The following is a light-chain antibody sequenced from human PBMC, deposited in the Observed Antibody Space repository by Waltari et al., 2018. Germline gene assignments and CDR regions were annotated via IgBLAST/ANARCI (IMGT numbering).Light chain of an antibody. CDR1: PSLSGN. CDR2: GAS. J-gene: IGKJ5*01. CDR3: QQYNLWPPIT. Sequence: IEMTQSPATLSVSPGERATLSCRASPSLSGNLAWYQQRPGRGLRLLIYGASTRATDVPARFSGGGSGTEFTLTITSLQSEDFAVYYCQQYNLWPPITFGQGTRLEMK. V-gene: IGKV3-15*01.